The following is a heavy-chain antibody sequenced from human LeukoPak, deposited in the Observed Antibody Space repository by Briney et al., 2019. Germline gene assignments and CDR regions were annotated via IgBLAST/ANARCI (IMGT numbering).Heavy chain of an antibody. CDR2: IFRTGST. Sequence: SETLSLTCTVSGGSIGSSSYYGGWIRQPPGKGLEWIGSIFRTGSTYYTPSLKSRVSISVDTSKNPFVLNLTSVTAADTAVYFCARRVGFYGSGSLNYFDPWGQGILVSVSS. CDR1: GGSIGSSSYY. J-gene: IGHJ5*01. CDR3: ARRVGFYGSGSLNYFDP. V-gene: IGHV4-39*02. D-gene: IGHD3-10*01.